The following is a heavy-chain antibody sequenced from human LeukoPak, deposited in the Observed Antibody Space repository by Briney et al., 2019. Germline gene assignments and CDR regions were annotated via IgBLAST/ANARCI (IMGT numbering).Heavy chain of an antibody. CDR2: INHDGSST. CDR3: ARQNPPEDYLFQGALWTPLDY. Sequence: GGSLRLSCATSGFTFTTFWMHWVRQAPGKGLVWVSRINHDGSSTNYADSVKGRFTISRDNAKNSLYLQMNSLRAEDTAVYYCARQNPPEDYLFQGALWTPLDYWGQGTLVTVSS. D-gene: IGHD2/OR15-2a*01. V-gene: IGHV3-74*01. CDR1: GFTFTTFW. J-gene: IGHJ4*02.